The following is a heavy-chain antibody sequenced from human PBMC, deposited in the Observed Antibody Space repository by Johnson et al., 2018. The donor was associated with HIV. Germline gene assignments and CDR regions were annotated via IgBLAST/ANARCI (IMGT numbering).Heavy chain of an antibody. Sequence: VQLVESGGGVVQPGRSLRLSCAASGFTFSTYAMSWVRQAPGRGLEWVSSISGSGGSTYYADSVKGRFTISRDNSKNTLYLQMNSLRAEDTAVYYCARARTVVIARPDAFDSWGQGTMVTVSS. CDR1: GFTFSTYA. V-gene: IGHV3-23*04. D-gene: IGHD2-21*01. J-gene: IGHJ3*02. CDR3: ARARTVVIARPDAFDS. CDR2: ISGSGGST.